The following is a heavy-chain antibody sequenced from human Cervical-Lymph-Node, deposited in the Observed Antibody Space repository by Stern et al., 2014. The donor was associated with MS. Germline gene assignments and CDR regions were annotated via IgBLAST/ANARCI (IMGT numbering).Heavy chain of an antibody. J-gene: IGHJ4*02. D-gene: IGHD6-13*01. CDR2: ISSDSTYI. CDR1: GFTFSSYT. Sequence: EVQLVESGGGLVKPGGSLRLSCAASGFTFSSYTMSWVRQAPGKGLEWVSSISSDSTYIYYAASEKGRFTISRDNAKNSLYLQVNSLRAEDTAVYYCARDRMAASGAFEYWGQGALVTVSS. CDR3: ARDRMAASGAFEY. V-gene: IGHV3-21*01.